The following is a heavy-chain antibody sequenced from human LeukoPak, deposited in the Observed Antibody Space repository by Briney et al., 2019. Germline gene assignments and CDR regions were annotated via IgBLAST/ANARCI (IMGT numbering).Heavy chain of an antibody. CDR3: AKDGNGWPTNFDS. D-gene: IGHD6-19*01. V-gene: IGHV3-23*01. Sequence: GGSLRLSCAVSGFTFSSHAMSWVRQAPGKGLEWLSCISASDGATWYADSVKGRSTISRDNSKNTLYLQMNDLRAEDTAIYYCAKDGNGWPTNFDSWGQGTLVTVSA. CDR1: GFTFSSHA. J-gene: IGHJ4*02. CDR2: ISASDGAT.